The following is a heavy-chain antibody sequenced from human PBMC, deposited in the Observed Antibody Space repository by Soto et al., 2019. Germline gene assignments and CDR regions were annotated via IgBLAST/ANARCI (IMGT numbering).Heavy chain of an antibody. D-gene: IGHD3-22*01. CDR2: ISYDGSNK. CDR1: GFTFSSYG. Sequence: QVQLVESGGGVVQPGRSLRLSCAASGFTFSSYGMHWVRQAPGKGLEWVAVISYDGSNKYYADPVKGRFTISRDNSKNTLYLQMNSLRAEDTAVYYCAKDPANDSSGPGDIWGQGTMVTVSS. V-gene: IGHV3-30*18. J-gene: IGHJ3*02. CDR3: AKDPANDSSGPGDI.